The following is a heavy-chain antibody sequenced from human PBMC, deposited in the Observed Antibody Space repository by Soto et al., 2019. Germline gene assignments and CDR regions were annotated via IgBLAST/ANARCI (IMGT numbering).Heavy chain of an antibody. D-gene: IGHD6-19*01. J-gene: IGHJ5*02. CDR1: GFTFSSYD. CDR2: ISGRGGST. CDR3: AKDLGAVADPRHNP. V-gene: IGHV3-23*01. Sequence: EVQLLETGGGLVQPGGSLRLSCAASGFTFSSYDMSWVRQATGKGLEWVSAISGRGGSTYYADSVKGRFTISRDNSNNTLYLQMNSLRAQDTAVYYCAKDLGAVADPRHNPWGQGTLVTVSS.